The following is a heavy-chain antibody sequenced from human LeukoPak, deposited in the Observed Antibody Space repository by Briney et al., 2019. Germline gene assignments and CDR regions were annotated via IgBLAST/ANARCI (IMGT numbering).Heavy chain of an antibody. CDR3: ARGGGYNDY. CDR2: ISYDGSNK. CDR1: GFTFSSYA. J-gene: IGHJ4*02. V-gene: IGHV3-30-3*01. Sequence: PGGSLRLSCAASGFTFSSYAMHWVRQAPGKGLEWVAVISYDGSNKYYADSVKGRFTISRDNSKNTLYLQMSSLRAEDTAVYYCARGGGYNDYWGQGTLVTVSS. D-gene: IGHD5-24*01.